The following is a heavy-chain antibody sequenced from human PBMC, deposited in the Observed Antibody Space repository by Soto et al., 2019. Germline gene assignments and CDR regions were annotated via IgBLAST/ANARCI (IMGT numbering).Heavy chain of an antibody. J-gene: IGHJ6*02. Sequence: EVQLLDSGGGLVQPGGALRLSCSASGFIFSSCAMNWVRQAPGKGLEWVSAISGSGGSIYYADSVKGRFTISRDNSKTTLYREMDSLRAEDTAVYYCAKGGGDSLRYGMDVWGQGTTVTVSS. CDR1: GFIFSSCA. CDR3: AKGGGDSLRYGMDV. CDR2: ISGSGGSI. D-gene: IGHD2-21*02. V-gene: IGHV3-23*01.